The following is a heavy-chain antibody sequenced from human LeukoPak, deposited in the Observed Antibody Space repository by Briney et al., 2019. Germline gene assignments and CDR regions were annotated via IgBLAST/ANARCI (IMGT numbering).Heavy chain of an antibody. CDR3: AKERNYYGSGSTTDFDF. V-gene: IGHV3-30*04. J-gene: IGHJ4*02. Sequence: GGSLRLSCAASGFTFSSYAMHWVRQAPGKGLEWVAVISYDGTNKYYADDSVKGRFTISRDNSRDTLYLQMNSLSAEDTAVYYCAKERNYYGSGSTTDFDFWGQGTLVTVSS. CDR1: GFTFSSYA. CDR2: ISYDGTNK. D-gene: IGHD3-10*01.